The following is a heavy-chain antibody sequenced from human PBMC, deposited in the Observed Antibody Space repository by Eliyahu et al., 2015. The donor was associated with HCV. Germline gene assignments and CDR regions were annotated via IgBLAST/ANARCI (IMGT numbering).Heavy chain of an antibody. CDR3: ARDFDDSSGWSI. V-gene: IGHV1-69*12. D-gene: IGHD6-19*01. CDR1: GGTFSSYA. Sequence: QVQLVQSGAEVKKPGSSVKVSCKASGGTFSSYAISWVRQAPGQGLEWIGGVLPNLWSANYAQKFQGRVTITADESTSTAYMELSSLRSEDTAVYYCARDFDDSSGWSIWGQGTMVTVSS. J-gene: IGHJ3*02. CDR2: LPNLWSA.